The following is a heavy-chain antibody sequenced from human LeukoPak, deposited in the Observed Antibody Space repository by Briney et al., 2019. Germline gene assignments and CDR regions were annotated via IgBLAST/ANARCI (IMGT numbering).Heavy chain of an antibody. CDR3: ARVTNYYDSSGYPYYYYYYMDV. CDR1: GGSISSYY. V-gene: IGHV4-4*07. CDR2: IYTSGST. J-gene: IGHJ6*03. Sequence: PSETLSLTCTVSGGSISSYYWSWIRQPAGKGLEWIGRIYTSGSTNYNPSLNSRVTMSVDTSKNQFSLKLSSVTAADTAVYYCARVTNYYDSSGYPYYYYYYMDVWGKGTTVTVSS. D-gene: IGHD3-22*01.